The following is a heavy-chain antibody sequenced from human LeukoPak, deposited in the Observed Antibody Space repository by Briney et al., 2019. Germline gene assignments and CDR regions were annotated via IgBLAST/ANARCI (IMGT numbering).Heavy chain of an antibody. CDR1: GYTFTSYG. Sequence: GASVKVSCKASGYTFTSYGISWVRQAPGQALEWIGLIRAYNVNTNYAQKLQGRVTMTTDTSTSTAYMELRSLRSDDTAVYYCARVPGYYDILTDKPRYFDLWGRGTLVTVSS. D-gene: IGHD3-9*01. CDR3: ARVPGYYDILTDKPRYFDL. CDR2: IRAYNVNT. V-gene: IGHV1-18*01. J-gene: IGHJ2*01.